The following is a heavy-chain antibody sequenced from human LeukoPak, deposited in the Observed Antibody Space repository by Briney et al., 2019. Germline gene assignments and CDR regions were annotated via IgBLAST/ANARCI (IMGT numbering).Heavy chain of an antibody. J-gene: IGHJ6*03. CDR1: GGSISSYY. V-gene: IGHV4-4*07. CDR2: IYTSGST. CDR3: ARESYYDSSGYYSGYMDV. D-gene: IGHD3-22*01. Sequence: SETLSLTCTVSGGSISSYYWSWIRQPAGKGLEWIGRIYTSGSTNYNPSLKSRVTISVDTSKNQFSLKLSSVTAADTAVYYCARESYYDSSGYYSGYMDVWGKGTTVTISS.